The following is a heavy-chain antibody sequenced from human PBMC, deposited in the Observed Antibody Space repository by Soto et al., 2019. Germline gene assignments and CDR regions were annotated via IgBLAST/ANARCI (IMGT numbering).Heavy chain of an antibody. CDR1: GFSFSNHA. Sequence: GGSLRLSCAGSGFSFSNHAMNWVRQGPGKGLEWVSGISRAGDVTFHADSVKGRFTISRDNSRNTLYLQMHSLRAEDTALYYCVHGGTRLGGPNWFGPWGQGTLVTVSS. D-gene: IGHD3-10*01. CDR2: ISRAGDVT. CDR3: VHGGTRLGGPNWFGP. V-gene: IGHV3-23*01. J-gene: IGHJ5*02.